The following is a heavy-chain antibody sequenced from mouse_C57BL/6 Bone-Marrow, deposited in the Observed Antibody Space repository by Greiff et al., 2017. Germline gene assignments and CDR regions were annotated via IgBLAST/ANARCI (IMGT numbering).Heavy chain of an antibody. Sequence: EVHLVESGGGLVQPGGSLKLSCAASGFTFSDYGMAWVRQAPRKGPEWVAFISNLAYSIYYADTVTGRFTISRDNAKNTLYLEMSSLRSEDTAMYYCARYDYDGYAMDYWGQGNSVTVSA. CDR1: GFTFSDYG. D-gene: IGHD2-4*01. V-gene: IGHV5-15*01. J-gene: IGHJ4*01. CDR2: ISNLAYSI. CDR3: ARYDYDGYAMDY.